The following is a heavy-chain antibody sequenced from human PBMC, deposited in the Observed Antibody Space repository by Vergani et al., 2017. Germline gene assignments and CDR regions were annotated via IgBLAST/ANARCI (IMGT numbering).Heavy chain of an antibody. CDR3: ARSRVWRGRMDV. CDR1: GGSFSGYY. J-gene: IGHJ6*02. V-gene: IGHV4-34*01. CDR2: INHSGST. D-gene: IGHD3-16*01. Sequence: QVQLQQWGAGLLKPSETLSLTCAVYGGSFSGYYCSWLRQPPGTGLEWIGEINHSGSTNYNPSLKSRVTISVDTSKNQFSLKLSSVTAADTAVYYCARSRVWRGRMDVWGQGTTVTVSS.